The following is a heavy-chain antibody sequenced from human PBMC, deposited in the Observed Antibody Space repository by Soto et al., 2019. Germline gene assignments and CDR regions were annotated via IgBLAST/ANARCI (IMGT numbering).Heavy chain of an antibody. CDR3: AKADRFLEWFRYYYYGMDV. CDR1: GFTFSSYG. V-gene: IGHV3-30*18. CDR2: ISYDGSNK. D-gene: IGHD3-3*01. Sequence: QVQLVESGGGVVQPGRSLRLSCAASGFTFSSYGMHWVRQAPGKGLEWVAVISYDGSNKYYADSVKGRFTISRDNSKNTLYLQMHSLRAEDTAVYYWAKADRFLEWFRYYYYGMDVWGQGTTVTVSS. J-gene: IGHJ6*02.